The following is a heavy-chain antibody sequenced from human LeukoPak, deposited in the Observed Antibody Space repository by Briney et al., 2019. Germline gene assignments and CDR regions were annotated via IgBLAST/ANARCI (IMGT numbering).Heavy chain of an antibody. Sequence: PGGSLRLSCAASGFTFSSYSMNWVRQAPEKGLECVSSISSSSSYIYYADSVKGRFTISRDNAKNSLYLQMNSLRAEDTAVYYCASPQYSSSWYYFDYWGQGTLVTVSS. CDR3: ASPQYSSSWYYFDY. J-gene: IGHJ4*02. CDR2: ISSSSSYI. V-gene: IGHV3-21*01. D-gene: IGHD6-13*01. CDR1: GFTFSSYS.